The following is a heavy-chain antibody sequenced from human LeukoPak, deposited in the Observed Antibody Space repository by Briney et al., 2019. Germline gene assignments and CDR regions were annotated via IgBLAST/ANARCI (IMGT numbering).Heavy chain of an antibody. CDR2: LYPGYSDT. J-gene: IGHJ4*02. CDR3: ARFPSSSSCRGDY. CDR1: GYTFPGYW. D-gene: IGHD2-2*01. Sequence: GESLKICCMGSGYTFPGYWIGGVRQVPGGGVGCGWILYPGYSDTRYSPSFQGQVTISADNSMTTAYLQWSSLRASDTAVYYFARFPSSSSCRGDYWGQGTLVTVSS. V-gene: IGHV5-51*01.